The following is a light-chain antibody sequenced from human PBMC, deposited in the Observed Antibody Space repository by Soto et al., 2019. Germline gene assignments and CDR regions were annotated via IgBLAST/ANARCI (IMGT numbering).Light chain of an antibody. J-gene: IGKJ2*01. CDR1: HTFSSF. V-gene: IGKV1-39*01. Sequence: DIQMTQSPSSLSASVGDRVTITCRASHTFSSFLNWYQQKRGKPPTLLIYGAFNLRSGVPSRFAGSGGGEEFRLTISSLQPGDFANYYCQQTYSPPFTFGQGTSLEIK. CDR3: QQTYSPPFT. CDR2: GAF.